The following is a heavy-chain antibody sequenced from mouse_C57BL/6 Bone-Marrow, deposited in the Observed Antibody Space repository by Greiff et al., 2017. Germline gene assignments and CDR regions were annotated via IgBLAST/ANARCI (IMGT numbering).Heavy chain of an antibody. Sequence: VQGVESGPELVKPGASVKISCKASGYSFTSYYIHWVKQRPGQGLEWIGWIYPGSGNTKYNEKFKGKATLTADTSSSTAYMQLSSLTSEDSAVYYCARKVTGTDYFDYWGQGTTLTVSS. CDR3: ARKVTGTDYFDY. CDR1: GYSFTSYY. CDR2: IYPGSGNT. D-gene: IGHD4-1*01. J-gene: IGHJ2*01. V-gene: IGHV1-66*01.